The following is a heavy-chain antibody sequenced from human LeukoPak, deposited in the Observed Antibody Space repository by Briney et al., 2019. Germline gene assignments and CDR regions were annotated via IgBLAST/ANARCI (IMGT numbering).Heavy chain of an antibody. CDR2: INPSDGDT. D-gene: IGHD1-26*01. J-gene: IGHJ3*02. Sequence: ASVKVSCKTSGYTFTNYYIHWVRQAPGQGLEWVGIINPSDGDTTYAQKLQGRVTMTRDMSTSTVYMELSSLRFEDTAVFYCARGPQRVGATVFDIWGQGTMVTVSS. V-gene: IGHV1-46*01. CDR3: ARGPQRVGATVFDI. CDR1: GYTFTNYY.